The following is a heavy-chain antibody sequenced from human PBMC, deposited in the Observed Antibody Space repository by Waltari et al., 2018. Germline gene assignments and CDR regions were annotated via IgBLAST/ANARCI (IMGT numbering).Heavy chain of an antibody. CDR3: ASSHTYSSNWYYYFDY. J-gene: IGHJ4*02. CDR2: IYHSGST. D-gene: IGHD6-13*01. CDR1: GYSISSGYY. V-gene: IGHV4-38-2*01. Sequence: QVQLQESGPGLVKPSETLSLTCAVSGYSISSGYYWGWIRQPPGKGLEWIGSIYHSGSTYSNPSLKSRVTISVDTSKNQSSLKLSSVTAADTAVYYCASSHTYSSNWYYYFDYWGQGILVTVSS.